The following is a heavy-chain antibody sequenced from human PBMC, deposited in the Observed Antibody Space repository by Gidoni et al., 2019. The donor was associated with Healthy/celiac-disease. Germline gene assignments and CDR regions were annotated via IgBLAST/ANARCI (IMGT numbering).Heavy chain of an antibody. V-gene: IGHV4-34*01. CDR3: ARLTHYDFWSGYWRFDY. D-gene: IGHD3-3*01. Sequence: QVQLQQWGAGLLKPSETLSLTCAVYGGSFSGYYWSWIRQPPGKGLEWIWEIKHSGSTKYNPSLKSRVTRSVDTSKNQFSLMLRSVTAAGTAVYFWARLTHYDFWSGYWRFDYWGQGTLVTVSP. J-gene: IGHJ4*02. CDR2: IKHSGST. CDR1: GGSFSGYY.